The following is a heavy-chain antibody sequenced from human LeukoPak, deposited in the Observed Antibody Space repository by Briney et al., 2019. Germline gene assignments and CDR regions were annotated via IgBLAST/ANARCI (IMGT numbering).Heavy chain of an antibody. CDR3: ARGYYDSSGYFGTPFDY. Sequence: GRSLRLSCAASGFTFSSYGMHWVRQAPGKGLEWGAVIWYDGSNKYYADSVKGRFTISRDNSKNTLYLQMNSLRAEDTAVYYCARGYYDSSGYFGTPFDYWGQGTLVTVSS. J-gene: IGHJ4*02. CDR1: GFTFSSYG. V-gene: IGHV3-33*01. D-gene: IGHD3-22*01. CDR2: IWYDGSNK.